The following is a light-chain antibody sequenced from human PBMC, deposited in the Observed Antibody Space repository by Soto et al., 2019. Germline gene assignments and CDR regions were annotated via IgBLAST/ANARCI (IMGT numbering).Light chain of an antibody. Sequence: IRMTQSPSSLSQSVGHRVTITCRASQSISSYLNWYQQKPGKAPKLLIYAASSLQSGVPSRFSGSGSGTDFTLTISSLQPEDFATYYCQQSYSTSVTFGQGTKV. CDR1: QSISSY. V-gene: IGKV1-39*01. CDR2: AAS. CDR3: QQSYSTSVT. J-gene: IGKJ1*01.